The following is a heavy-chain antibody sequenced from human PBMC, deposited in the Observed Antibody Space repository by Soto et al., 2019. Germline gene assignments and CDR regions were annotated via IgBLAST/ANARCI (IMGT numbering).Heavy chain of an antibody. Sequence: ASVKVSCKASGYTFTGYYMHWVRQAPGQGLEWMGWINPNSGGTNYAQKFQGWVTMTRDTSISTAYMELSRPRSDDTAVYYCARGGDIVVVPAGNWFDPWGQGTLVTVSS. CDR1: GYTFTGYY. D-gene: IGHD2-2*01. CDR2: INPNSGGT. CDR3: ARGGDIVVVPAGNWFDP. V-gene: IGHV1-2*04. J-gene: IGHJ5*02.